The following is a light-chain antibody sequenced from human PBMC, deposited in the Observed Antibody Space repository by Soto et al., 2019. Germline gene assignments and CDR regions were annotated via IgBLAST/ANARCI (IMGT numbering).Light chain of an antibody. CDR2: GAS. V-gene: IGKV1-39*01. CDR3: QQSSTVSLT. Sequence: DIQMTQSPSSLSASVGDRVTITCRASQSITTYLHWYQQKPGKAPKLLIYGASNLQTGVPSRFSGSGFRTDFTLTITTLQPEDFATYYCQQSSTVSLTFGGGTKVEI. J-gene: IGKJ4*01. CDR1: QSITTY.